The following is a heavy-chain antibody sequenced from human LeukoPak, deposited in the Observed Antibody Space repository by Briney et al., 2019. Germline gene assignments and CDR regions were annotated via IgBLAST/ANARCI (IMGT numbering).Heavy chain of an antibody. CDR3: AHRRGGHNWNHGDFDY. J-gene: IGHJ4*02. CDR2: IYWDDDK. D-gene: IGHD1-14*01. CDR1: GFSLSTGGVG. Sequence: SGPTLVKPTETLTLTCTFSGFSLSTGGVGVGWIRQSPGKALEWLALIYWDDDKRYRPSLKSRVTITKDTSKNQVVLTMINMDPVDTATYYCAHRRGGHNWNHGDFDYWGQGTLVTVSS. V-gene: IGHV2-5*02.